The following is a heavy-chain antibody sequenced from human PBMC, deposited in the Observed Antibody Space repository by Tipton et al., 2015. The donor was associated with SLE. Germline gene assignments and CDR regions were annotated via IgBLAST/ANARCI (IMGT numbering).Heavy chain of an antibody. CDR1: GGSFSDYY. Sequence: TLSLTCAVYGGSFSDYYWSWIRQPPGKGLEWIGEINHSGSTNYNPSLKSRVTISVDTSKNQLSLKLSSVTAADTAVYYCARGRVYSNIPWAFDIWGQGTMVTVSS. CDR2: INHSGST. J-gene: IGHJ3*02. D-gene: IGHD4-11*01. CDR3: ARGRVYSNIPWAFDI. V-gene: IGHV4-34*01.